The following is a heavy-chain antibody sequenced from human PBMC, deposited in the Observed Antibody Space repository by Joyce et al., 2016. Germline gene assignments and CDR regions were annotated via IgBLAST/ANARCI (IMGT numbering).Heavy chain of an antibody. CDR1: GFTFSHYA. CDR2: ISFYGSHQ. Sequence: QVQLVESGGGVVQPGTSLELSCAASGFTFSHYAIHWVRQAPGKGRGWVETISFYGSHQYYEDSVRGRFSVSRDNSKNTLFLQMNRLTTEDTALYYCARDRGFLGELSFFDFWGQGTLVTVSS. V-gene: IGHV3-30*14. CDR3: ARDRGFLGELSFFDF. J-gene: IGHJ4*02. D-gene: IGHD3-16*02.